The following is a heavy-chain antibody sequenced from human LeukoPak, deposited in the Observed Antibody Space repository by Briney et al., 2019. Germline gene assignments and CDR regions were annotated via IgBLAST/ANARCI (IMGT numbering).Heavy chain of an antibody. CDR1: GFTFSSYS. V-gene: IGHV3-21*01. CDR3: ARDLRGLTGYYLDAFDI. CDR2: ISSSSSYI. Sequence: NAGGSLRLSCAASGFTFSSYSMNWVRQAPGKGLEWVSSISSSSSYIYYADSVKGRFTISRDNAKNSLYLQMNSLRAEDTAVYYCARDLRGLTGYYLDAFDIWGQGTMVTVSS. J-gene: IGHJ3*02. D-gene: IGHD3-9*01.